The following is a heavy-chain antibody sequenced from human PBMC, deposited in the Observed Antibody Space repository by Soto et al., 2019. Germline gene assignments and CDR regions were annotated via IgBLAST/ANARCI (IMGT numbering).Heavy chain of an antibody. CDR3: ARLSPMAGWYYFDY. J-gene: IGHJ4*02. D-gene: IGHD2-8*01. CDR1: GGSISSYY. CDR2: IYYSGST. Sequence: SETLSLTCTVSGGSISSYYWSWIRQPPGKGLEWIGYIYYSGSTNYNPSLKSRVTISADTSKNQFSLKLISVTAADTAVYYCARLSPMAGWYYFDYWGQGALVTVSS. V-gene: IGHV4-59*08.